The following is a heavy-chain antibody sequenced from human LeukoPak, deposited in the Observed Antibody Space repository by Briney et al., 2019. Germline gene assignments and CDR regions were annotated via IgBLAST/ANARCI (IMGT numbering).Heavy chain of an antibody. CDR3: ARGRSDTAMLHGSYYYYGMDV. D-gene: IGHD5-18*01. CDR1: GGTFSSYA. V-gene: IGHV1-69*01. CDR2: IIPIFGTA. J-gene: IGHJ6*02. Sequence: SVKVSCKASGGTFSSYAISWVRQAPGQGFEWMGGIIPIFGTANYAQKFQGRVTITADESTSTAYMELSSLRSEDTAVYYCARGRSDTAMLHGSYYYYGMDVWGQGTKVTVSS.